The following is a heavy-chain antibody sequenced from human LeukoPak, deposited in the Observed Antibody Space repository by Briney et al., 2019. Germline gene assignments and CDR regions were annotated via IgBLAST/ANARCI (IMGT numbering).Heavy chain of an antibody. D-gene: IGHD2-2*01. CDR2: IIPIFGTA. CDR3: ARLGICSSTSCYAEGV. CDR1: GGTFSSYA. Sequence: SVTVSCTASGGTFSSYAISWVRQAPGQGLEWMGGIIPIFGTANYAQKFQGRVTITADKSTSTAYMELSSLRSEDTAVYYCARLGICSSTSCYAEGVWGKGATVTVSS. V-gene: IGHV1-69*06. J-gene: IGHJ6*04.